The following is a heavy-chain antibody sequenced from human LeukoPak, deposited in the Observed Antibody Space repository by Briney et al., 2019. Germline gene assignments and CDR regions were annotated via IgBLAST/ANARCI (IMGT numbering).Heavy chain of an antibody. CDR1: GGSISSGDYY. Sequence: SETLSLTCTVSGGSISSGDYYWSWIRQPPGKGLEWIGYIYYSGSTYYNPSLKSRVTISVDTSKNQFSLKLSSVTAADTAVYYCARDAYCSGGSCYGVAHDAFDIWGQGTMVTVSS. V-gene: IGHV4-30-4*01. J-gene: IGHJ3*02. CDR2: IYYSGST. D-gene: IGHD2-15*01. CDR3: ARDAYCSGGSCYGVAHDAFDI.